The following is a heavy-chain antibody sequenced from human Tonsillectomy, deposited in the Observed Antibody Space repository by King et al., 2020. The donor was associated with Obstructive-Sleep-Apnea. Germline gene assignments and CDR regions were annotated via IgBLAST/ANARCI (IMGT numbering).Heavy chain of an antibody. V-gene: IGHV4-34*01. J-gene: IGHJ4*02. CDR2: INHDGST. Sequence: VQLQQWGAGLLKPSETLSLTCAVYGESLSGYYWSWIRQPPGKGLEWIGEINHDGSTNYNPSLKSRVTISMDTSKIQFSLNLRSVIAADTAVYYCARGYTPRHFDYWGQGTLVTVSS. CDR3: ARGYTPRHFDY. CDR1: GESLSGYY. D-gene: IGHD4-11*01.